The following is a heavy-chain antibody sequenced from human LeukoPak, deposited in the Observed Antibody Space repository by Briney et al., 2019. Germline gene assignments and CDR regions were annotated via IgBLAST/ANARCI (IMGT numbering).Heavy chain of an antibody. D-gene: IGHD4-23*01. J-gene: IGHJ4*02. CDR1: GFTFSSYE. CDR2: ISSSGSTI. CDR3: ARDGYGGYYFDY. V-gene: IGHV3-48*03. Sequence: GGSLRLSCAASGFTFSSYEMNWVRQAPGKGLEWVSYISSSGSTIYYADSVKGRFTIPRDNAKNSLYLQMNSLRAEDTAVYYCARDGYGGYYFDYWGQGTLVTVSS.